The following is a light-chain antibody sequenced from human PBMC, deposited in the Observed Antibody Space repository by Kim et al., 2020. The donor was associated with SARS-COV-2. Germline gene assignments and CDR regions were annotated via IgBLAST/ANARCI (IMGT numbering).Light chain of an antibody. Sequence: GQRVTIYCSGSSPNIGSNTVNWYQQLPGTAPKLLIYSSNQRPSGVPDRFSGSKSGTSASLAFSGLQSEDEADYYCAAWDDSLNGYVFGTGTKVTVL. CDR1: SPNIGSNT. V-gene: IGLV1-44*01. J-gene: IGLJ1*01. CDR2: SSN. CDR3: AAWDDSLNGYV.